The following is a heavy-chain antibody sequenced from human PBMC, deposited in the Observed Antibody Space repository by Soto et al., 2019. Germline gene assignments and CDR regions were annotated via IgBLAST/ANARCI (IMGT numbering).Heavy chain of an antibody. CDR2: IIPIFGTA. D-gene: IGHD3-22*01. Sequence: QVQLVQSGAEVKKPGSSVKVSCKASGGTFSSYAISWVRQAPGQGLEWMGGIIPIFGTANYAQKFQGRVTITADESTSTAYMELGSLRSEDTAVYYCARDPRYYDSSVYGYFDLWGRGTLVTVSS. CDR3: ARDPRYYDSSVYGYFDL. CDR1: GGTFSSYA. J-gene: IGHJ2*01. V-gene: IGHV1-69*01.